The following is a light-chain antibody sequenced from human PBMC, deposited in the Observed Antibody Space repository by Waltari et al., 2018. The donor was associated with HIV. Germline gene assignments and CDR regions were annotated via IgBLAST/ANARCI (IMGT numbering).Light chain of an antibody. CDR3: NSRDSSGNHWV. Sequence: SSELTQDPAVSVALGQTVRITCQGDSLRSLHPSWDQQKPGQDPVLVIYGKNNRPSGIPDRFSGSSSGNTASLTITGAQAEDEADYYCNSRDSSGNHWVFGGGTKLTVL. CDR2: GKN. CDR1: SLRSLH. V-gene: IGLV3-19*01. J-gene: IGLJ3*02.